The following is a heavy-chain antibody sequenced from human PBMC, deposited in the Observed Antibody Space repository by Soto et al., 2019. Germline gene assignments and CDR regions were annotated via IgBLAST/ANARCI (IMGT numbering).Heavy chain of an antibody. CDR2: ISAYNGNT. Sequence: ASVKVSCKASGYTFTSYGISWVRQAPGQGLEWMGWISAYNGNTNYAQKLQGRVTMTTDTSTSTAYMELRSLRSDDTAVYYCARGDYGGDGTYYCDYWGQGTLVTVSA. D-gene: IGHD4-17*01. CDR3: ARGDYGGDGTYYCDY. CDR1: GYTFTSYG. J-gene: IGHJ4*02. V-gene: IGHV1-18*01.